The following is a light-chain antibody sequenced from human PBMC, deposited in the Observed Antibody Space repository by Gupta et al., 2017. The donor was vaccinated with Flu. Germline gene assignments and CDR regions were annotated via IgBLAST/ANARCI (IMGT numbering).Light chain of an antibody. Sequence: TISCTGSSNDVGGSNRVSWYQQRPGKAPKLILYDVTERPSGVPDRVSGSKSGNTASLTISGLQADDEADYYCSSHAGRVTWVFGTGTTVTVL. V-gene: IGLV2-11*01. CDR1: SNDVGGSNR. CDR2: DVT. CDR3: SSHAGRVTWV. J-gene: IGLJ1*01.